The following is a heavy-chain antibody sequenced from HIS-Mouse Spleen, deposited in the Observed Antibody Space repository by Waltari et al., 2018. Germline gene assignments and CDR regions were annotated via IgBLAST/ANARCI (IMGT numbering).Heavy chain of an antibody. D-gene: IGHD1-26*01. CDR3: AKVNSGSYYFDY. J-gene: IGHJ4*02. CDR2: ISYDGSNK. Sequence: QVQLVESGGGVVQPGRSLRLSCAASGFTFSSYGMHWVRQAPGKGLEWVAVISYDGSNKYYADSVKGRFTISRDNSNNTLYLQMNSLRAEDTAVYYCAKVNSGSYYFDYWGQGTLVTVSS. CDR1: GFTFSSYG. V-gene: IGHV3-30*18.